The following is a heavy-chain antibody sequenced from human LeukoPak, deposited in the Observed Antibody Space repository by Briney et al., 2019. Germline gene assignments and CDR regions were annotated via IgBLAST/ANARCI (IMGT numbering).Heavy chain of an antibody. Sequence: GGSLRLSCAASGFTLSSYWMSWFRQAPGKGLEWVANIKQDGSEKYYVDSVKGRFIISRDNAKNSLYLQVNSLRAEDTAVYYCARGGNSPVYWGQGTLVTVSS. CDR3: ARGGNSPVY. V-gene: IGHV3-7*01. J-gene: IGHJ4*02. D-gene: IGHD5-18*01. CDR2: IKQDGSEK. CDR1: GFTLSSYW.